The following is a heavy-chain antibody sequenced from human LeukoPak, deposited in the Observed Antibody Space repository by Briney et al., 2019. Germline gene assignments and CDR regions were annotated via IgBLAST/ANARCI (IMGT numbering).Heavy chain of an antibody. CDR2: IYSDGAT. CDR1: GFTVSAYA. CDR3: VRDRAEGRAWVEFDP. J-gene: IGHJ5*02. V-gene: IGHV3-66*02. Sequence: SGGSLRLSCAASGFTVSAYAMSWVRQAPGKGPEWVSLIYSDGATRYAGSVQGRFTISRDNSKNTLYLQMNNLRVEDTAVYYCVRDRAEGRAWVEFDPWGQGILVTVSS.